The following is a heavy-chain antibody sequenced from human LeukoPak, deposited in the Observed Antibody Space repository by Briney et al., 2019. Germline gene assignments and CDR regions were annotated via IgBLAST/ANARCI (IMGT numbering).Heavy chain of an antibody. CDR3: AKSWVRGVPYYYYGMDV. CDR2: ISGSGGST. D-gene: IGHD3-10*01. J-gene: IGHJ6*02. CDR1: GFTFSNSA. Sequence: GGSLRLSCAASGFTFSNSAMTWVRQAPGKGLEWVSAISGSGGSTYYADSVKGRFTISRDNSKNTLYLQMNSLRAEDTAVYYCAKSWVRGVPYYYYGMDVWGQGTTVTVSS. V-gene: IGHV3-23*01.